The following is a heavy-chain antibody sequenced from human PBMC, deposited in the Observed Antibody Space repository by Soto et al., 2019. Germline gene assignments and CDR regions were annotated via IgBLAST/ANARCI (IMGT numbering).Heavy chain of an antibody. J-gene: IGHJ6*02. D-gene: IGHD6-13*01. Sequence: GASVKVSCKASGYTFTGYYIHWVRQAPGQGLEWMGWINPNSGGTNYAQKFQGWVTMTRDTSISTAYMELSRLRSDDTAVYYCARGIAAAAARGMYVWGQGTTVTVS. CDR3: ARGIAAAAARGMYV. CDR2: INPNSGGT. V-gene: IGHV1-2*04. CDR1: GYTFTGYY.